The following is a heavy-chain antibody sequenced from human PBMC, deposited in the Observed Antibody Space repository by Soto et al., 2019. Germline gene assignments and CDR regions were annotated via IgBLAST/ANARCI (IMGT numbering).Heavy chain of an antibody. D-gene: IGHD3-22*01. V-gene: IGHV1-69*10. CDR2: IIPILGTP. Sequence: SVKVSCKASGDTFSTYAISWVRQAPGQGLEWMGGIIPILGTPNYAQKFQGRVTITADKSTSTAYMELSSLRSEDTAVYYCVREGYYDSSGYYPGWFDPWGQGTLVTVSS. CDR1: GDTFSTYA. J-gene: IGHJ5*02. CDR3: VREGYYDSSGYYPGWFDP.